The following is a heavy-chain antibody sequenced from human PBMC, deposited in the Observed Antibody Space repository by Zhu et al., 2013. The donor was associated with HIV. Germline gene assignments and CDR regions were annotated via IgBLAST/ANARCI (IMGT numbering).Heavy chain of an antibody. Sequence: HVQLVQSGAEVKKPGSSVKVSCKASGGPFSTQIINWVRQAPGQGLEWMGGFIPIFGESEYGQNFQGRVTITADESTSTTYMELSRLISEDTAVYYCARGEGSWYRVGYYYYYGMDVWGQGTTVTVSS. CDR2: FIPIFGES. CDR3: ARGEGSWYRVGYYYYYGMDV. CDR1: GGPFSTQI. V-gene: IGHV1-69*01. D-gene: IGHD6-13*01. J-gene: IGHJ6*02.